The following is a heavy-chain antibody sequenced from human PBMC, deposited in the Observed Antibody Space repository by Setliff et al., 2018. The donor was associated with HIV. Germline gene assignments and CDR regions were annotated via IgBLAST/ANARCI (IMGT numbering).Heavy chain of an antibody. CDR1: NGSFSGYY. J-gene: IGHJ4*02. CDR2: INHSGST. CDR3: AAWGPRYSYAPYFFDS. Sequence: ASETLFLTCAVYNGSFSGYYWTWIRQPPGKGLEWIGEINHSGSTNYSPSLKSRVTISVDASRNQFSLRLSSVTAADTAVYYCAAWGPRYSYAPYFFDSWGQGTLVTVSS. D-gene: IGHD5-18*01. V-gene: IGHV4-34*01.